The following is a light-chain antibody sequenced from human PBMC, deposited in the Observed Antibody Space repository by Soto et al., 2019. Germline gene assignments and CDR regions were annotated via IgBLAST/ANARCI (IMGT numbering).Light chain of an antibody. CDR3: SSYAGSNNYV. CDR1: SSDVGGYTY. CDR2: EVS. V-gene: IGLV2-8*01. J-gene: IGLJ3*02. Sequence: QSALTQPPSASGSPGQSVTISFTGTSSDVGGYTYVSWYQQHPGKAPKLMIYEVSQRPSGVPDRFSGSKSGNTASLTVSGLQAEDEADYYCSSYAGSNNYVFGGGTKVTVL.